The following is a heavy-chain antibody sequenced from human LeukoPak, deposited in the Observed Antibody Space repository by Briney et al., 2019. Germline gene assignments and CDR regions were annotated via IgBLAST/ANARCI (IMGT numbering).Heavy chain of an antibody. V-gene: IGHV1-46*01. CDR3: ARDYYGDHATFDY. J-gene: IGHJ4*02. D-gene: IGHD4-17*01. CDR1: GYTFTSYY. Sequence: GASVKVSCKASGYTFTSYYMHWVRQAPGQGLEWMGIINPSGGSTSYAQKFQGRVTMTRDTSISTAYMELSRLRSDDTAVYYCARDYYGDHATFDYWGQGTLVTVSS. CDR2: INPSGGST.